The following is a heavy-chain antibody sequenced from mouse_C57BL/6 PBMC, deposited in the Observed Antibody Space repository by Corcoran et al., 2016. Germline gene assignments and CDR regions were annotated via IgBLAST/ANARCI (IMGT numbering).Heavy chain of an antibody. CDR1: GYAFSSYW. CDR3: ARSPPYDYGGDY. J-gene: IGHJ2*01. D-gene: IGHD2-4*01. Sequence: QVQLQQSGAELVKPGASVKISCKASGYAFSSYWMNWVKQRPGKGLEWIGQIYPGDGDTNYNGKFKGKATLTADKSSSTAYMQLSSLTSEDSAFYFCARSPPYDYGGDYWGQGTTLTVSS. CDR2: IYPGDGDT. V-gene: IGHV1-80*01.